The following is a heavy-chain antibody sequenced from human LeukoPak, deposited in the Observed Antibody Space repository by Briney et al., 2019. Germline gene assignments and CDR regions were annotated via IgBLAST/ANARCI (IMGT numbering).Heavy chain of an antibody. CDR3: AKDGQRWLTNYYYYYYMDV. Sequence: GGSLRLSCAASGFTFSSYGMHWVRQAPGKGLEWVAAIWYGGSNKYYADSVKGRFTISRDNSKNTLYLQMNSLRAEDTAVYYCAKDGQRWLTNYYYYYYMDVWGKGTTVTVSS. CDR2: IWYGGSNK. CDR1: GFTFSSYG. V-gene: IGHV3-30*02. D-gene: IGHD5-24*01. J-gene: IGHJ6*03.